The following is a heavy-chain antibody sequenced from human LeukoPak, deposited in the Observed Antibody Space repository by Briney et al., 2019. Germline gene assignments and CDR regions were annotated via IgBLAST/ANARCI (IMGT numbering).Heavy chain of an antibody. J-gene: IGHJ4*02. CDR3: ARDLMGAMGY. CDR1: GFTFSSYA. D-gene: IGHD1-26*01. Sequence: GGSLRLSCAASGFTFSSYAMHWVRQAPGKGLEWVAVISYDGSNKYYADSVKGRFTISRDNSKNTLYLQMNSLRAEDTAVYYCARDLMGAMGYWGQGTLVTVSS. V-gene: IGHV3-30-3*01. CDR2: ISYDGSNK.